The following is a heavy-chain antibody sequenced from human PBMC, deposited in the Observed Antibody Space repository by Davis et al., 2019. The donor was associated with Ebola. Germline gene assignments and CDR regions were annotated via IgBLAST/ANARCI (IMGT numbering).Heavy chain of an antibody. D-gene: IGHD2-2*01. V-gene: IGHV3-74*01. CDR1: GFTFSSYW. CDR2: ISGDGKKT. CDR3: ARSSYQPDY. J-gene: IGHJ4*02. Sequence: PGGSLRLSCAASGFTFSSYWMHWVRQAPGKGLVWVSRISGDGKKTNYADSVKGRFSISRDSTSNTLYLQMNGLRAEDTAVYYCARSSYQPDYWGQGTLVTVSS.